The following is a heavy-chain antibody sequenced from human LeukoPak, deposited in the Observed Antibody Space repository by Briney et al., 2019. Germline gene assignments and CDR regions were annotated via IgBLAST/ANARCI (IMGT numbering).Heavy chain of an antibody. CDR1: GFTFSSYW. CDR2: IKQDGSEK. Sequence: GGTLRLSCAASGFTFSSYWMSWVRQAPGEGLEWVANIKQDGSEKYYVDSVKGRFTISRDNAKNSLYLQMNSLRAEDTAVYYCARDSPPGLGSVRLDYWGQGTLVTVSS. V-gene: IGHV3-7*01. D-gene: IGHD1-1*01. CDR3: ARDSPPGLGSVRLDY. J-gene: IGHJ4*02.